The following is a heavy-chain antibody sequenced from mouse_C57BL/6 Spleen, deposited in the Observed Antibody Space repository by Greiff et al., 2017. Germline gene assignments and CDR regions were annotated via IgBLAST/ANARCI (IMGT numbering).Heavy chain of an antibody. CDR2: IRSKSNNYAT. V-gene: IGHV10-1*01. J-gene: IGHJ2*01. Sequence: EVMLVESGGGLVQPKGSLKLSCAASGFSFNTYAMNWVRQAPGKGLEWVARIRSKSNNYATYYADSVKDRFTISRDDSESMLYLQMNNLKTEDTAVYYCVRQGSSGYPDYWGQGTTLTVSS. D-gene: IGHD3-2*02. CDR1: GFSFNTYA. CDR3: VRQGSSGYPDY.